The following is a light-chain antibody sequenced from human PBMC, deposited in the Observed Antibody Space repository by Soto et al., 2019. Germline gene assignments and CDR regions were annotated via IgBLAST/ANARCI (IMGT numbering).Light chain of an antibody. CDR3: QQYEGNPT. J-gene: IGKJ1*01. Sequence: DIQLTQSPSTLSASIGDRVVITCRASQTIDRWLAWYQQRPGLAPRLLIYDASTLESGVPSRFSGSGSETEFTLTSSSLKPDEFATYHCQQYEGNPTFGEGTTVEVK. CDR2: DAS. V-gene: IGKV1-5*01. CDR1: QTIDRW.